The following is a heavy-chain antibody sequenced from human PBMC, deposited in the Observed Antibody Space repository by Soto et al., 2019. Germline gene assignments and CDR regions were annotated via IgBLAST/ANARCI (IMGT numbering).Heavy chain of an antibody. D-gene: IGHD6-19*01. Sequence: SETLSLTCTVSGGSISSYYWSWVRQPPGKGLEWLGYIFYNGNTNYNPSLKSRVTISVDTSKNQFSLNLSSVTAADTAVYYCARCADSIGWYAQCYFXYWGQGTLVTVSS. J-gene: IGHJ4*02. V-gene: IGHV4-59*01. CDR2: IFYNGNT. CDR1: GGSISSYY. CDR3: ARCADSIGWYAQCYFXY.